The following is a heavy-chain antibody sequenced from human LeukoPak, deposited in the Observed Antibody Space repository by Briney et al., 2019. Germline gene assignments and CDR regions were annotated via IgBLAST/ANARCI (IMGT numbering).Heavy chain of an antibody. CDR3: ARERTHYYYFDY. D-gene: IGHD2/OR15-2a*01. J-gene: IGHJ4*02. CDR1: GFTFSSYW. V-gene: IGHV3-74*01. Sequence: GGSLRLXCAASGFTFSSYWMHWVRRAPGKGLVWVSRINSDGSSTSYADSVKGRFTISRDNAKNTLYLQMNSLRAEDTAVYYCARERTHYYYFDYWGQGTLVTVSS. CDR2: INSDGSST.